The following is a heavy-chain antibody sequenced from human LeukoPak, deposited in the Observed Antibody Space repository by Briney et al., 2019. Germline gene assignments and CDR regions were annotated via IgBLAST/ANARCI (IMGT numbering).Heavy chain of an antibody. J-gene: IGHJ4*02. CDR2: ISSSSSNI. Sequence: GGSLRLSCAASGFTFSDYYMSWIRQAPGKGLEWVSFISSSSSNINYADSVKGRFTISRDNAKNSLYLQMNSLRAEDTAVYYCARSGTGYEKAFFDYWGLGTLVTVSS. D-gene: IGHD5-12*01. V-gene: IGHV3-11*06. CDR1: GFTFSDYY. CDR3: ARSGTGYEKAFFDY.